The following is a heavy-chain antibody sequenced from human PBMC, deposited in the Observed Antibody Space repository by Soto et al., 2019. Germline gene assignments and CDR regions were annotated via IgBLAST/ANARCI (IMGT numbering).Heavy chain of an antibody. CDR1: GSRFSNYV. D-gene: IGHD2-2*02. CDR3: AREGRGKKAGYNGLVSLGY. Sequence: QVQLVQSGAEVKTPGSSLKVSCKVSGSRFSNYVISWVRQAPGHGLEWLGRIIPIFNSTKYAQSFQGRGTITAEKSTSTASLELSSLRSDDTAVYYCAREGRGKKAGYNGLVSLGYWGQGTLVTVSS. CDR2: IIPIFNST. V-gene: IGHV1-69*06. J-gene: IGHJ4*02.